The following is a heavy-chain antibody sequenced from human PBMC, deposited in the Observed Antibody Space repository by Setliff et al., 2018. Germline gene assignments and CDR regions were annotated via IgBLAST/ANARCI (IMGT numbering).Heavy chain of an antibody. CDR3: TTSFYDSSGYRF. CDR1: GFSFSSYG. CDR2: IKQDGSEK. D-gene: IGHD3-22*01. J-gene: IGHJ4*02. V-gene: IGHV3-7*03. Sequence: PGGSLRLSCVASGFSFSSYGMHWVRQAPGKGPEWVANIKQDGSEKYYVDSVKGRFTISRDNAKNSLYLQMNSLKTEDTAVYYCTTSFYDSSGYRFWGQGTLVTVSS.